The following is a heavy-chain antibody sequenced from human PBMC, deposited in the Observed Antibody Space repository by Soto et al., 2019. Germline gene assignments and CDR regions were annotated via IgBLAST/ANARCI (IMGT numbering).Heavy chain of an antibody. CDR3: ASSYDSSPGGTWDL. V-gene: IGHV1-69*12. J-gene: IGHJ2*01. D-gene: IGHD3-22*01. Sequence: QVQLVQSGAEVKKPGSSVKVSCKASGGTFSSYAISWVRQAPGQGLEWMGGIIPIFGTANYAQKFQGRVTITADESTSTAYMELSSLRSEDTDVYYCASSYDSSPGGTWDLWGRGTLVTVSS. CDR1: GGTFSSYA. CDR2: IIPIFGTA.